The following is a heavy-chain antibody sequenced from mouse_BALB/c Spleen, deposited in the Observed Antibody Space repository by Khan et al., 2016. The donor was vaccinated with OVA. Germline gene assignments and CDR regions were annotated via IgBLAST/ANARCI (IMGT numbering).Heavy chain of an antibody. Sequence: VQLKESGAELVKSGATVTLSYTATGLNIKDTYMLWLKQWPEQGLEWIGRIDPPTGNTKYDPKFQGTATITAATSSNPAYLQLSSLTSEDTSVYDCARMARKWGHGTTLTVSS. J-gene: IGHJ2*01. CDR2: IDPPTGNT. CDR1: GLNIKDTY. CDR3: ARMARK. V-gene: IGHV14-3*02.